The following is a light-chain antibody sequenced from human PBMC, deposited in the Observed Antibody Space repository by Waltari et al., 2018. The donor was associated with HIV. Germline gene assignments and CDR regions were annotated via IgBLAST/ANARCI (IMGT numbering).Light chain of an antibody. CDR3: QYYNTYSRT. CDR1: QSISSW. CDR2: KAS. Sequence: DIQMPKPPSTLPASVRDRVTITCRASQSISSWLAWYQMKPGKAPKLLIYKASSLESGVSSRFSGSGSGTEFTLTISSLQPDDFATYYCQYYNTYSRTFGQGTKVEL. J-gene: IGKJ2*02. V-gene: IGKV1-5*03.